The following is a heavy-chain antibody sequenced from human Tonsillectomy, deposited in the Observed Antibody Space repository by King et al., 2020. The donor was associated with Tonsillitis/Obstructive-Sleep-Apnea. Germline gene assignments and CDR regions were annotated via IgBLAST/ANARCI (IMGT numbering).Heavy chain of an antibody. V-gene: IGHV3-66*01. J-gene: IGHJ4*02. Sequence: QLVQSGGGLVQPGGSLRLSCAASGFTVSSKYMTWVRQAPGKGLEWVSVIYSGGSTYYADSVKGRFSISRDNSKNTLYLQMNSLRAEDTAVYYCARGFSYDPIDYWGQGTLVTVSS. CDR3: ARGFSYDPIDY. CDR1: GFTVSSKY. CDR2: IYSGGST. D-gene: IGHD5-18*01.